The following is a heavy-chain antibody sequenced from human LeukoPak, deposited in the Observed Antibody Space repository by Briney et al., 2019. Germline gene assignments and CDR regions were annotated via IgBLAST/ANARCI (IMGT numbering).Heavy chain of an antibody. V-gene: IGHV1-2*02. CDR2: INPNSGGT. CDR3: ARVRHHRDPNYGGNSGLFDY. Sequence: ASVKVSCKASGYTFTGYYMHWVRQAPGQGLEWMGWINPNSGGTNYAQKFQGRVTMTRDTSISTAYMELSRLRSDDTAVYYSARVRHHRDPNYGGNSGLFDYWGQGTLVTVSS. J-gene: IGHJ4*02. CDR1: GYTFTGYY. D-gene: IGHD4-23*01.